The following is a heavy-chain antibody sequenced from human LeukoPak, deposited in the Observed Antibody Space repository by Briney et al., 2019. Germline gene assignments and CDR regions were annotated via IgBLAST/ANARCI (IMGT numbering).Heavy chain of an antibody. V-gene: IGHV3-33*01. D-gene: IGHD1-26*01. J-gene: IGHJ4*02. Sequence: GGSLRLSCAASGFTFTTYGLHWVRQAPGKGLEWVAVIWNDGSIRYYADSVRGRFTISRDNSKNTLYLQMNNLRAEDTAVYYCARASGSYDYWGQGTLVTVSS. CDR2: IWNDGSIR. CDR3: ARASGSYDY. CDR1: GFTFTTYG.